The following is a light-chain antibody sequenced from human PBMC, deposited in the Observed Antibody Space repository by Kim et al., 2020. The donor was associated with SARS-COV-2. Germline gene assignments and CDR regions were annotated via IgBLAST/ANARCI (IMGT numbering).Light chain of an antibody. CDR1: QSLVYSDGNTY. Sequence: DAVMTQSPLSLPVTLGQPASISCRSSQSLVYSDGNTYLSWFHQRPGQSPRPLINKVSNRDSGVPDRFSGSGSGTDFTLQISRVEAEDFGVYYCMQVTHLPWTFGQGTKVDIK. J-gene: IGKJ1*01. CDR3: MQVTHLPWT. V-gene: IGKV2-30*01. CDR2: KVS.